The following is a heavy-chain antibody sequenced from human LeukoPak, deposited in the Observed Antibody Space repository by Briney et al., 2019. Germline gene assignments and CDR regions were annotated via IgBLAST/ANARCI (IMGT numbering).Heavy chain of an antibody. CDR3: ASLPSGRTYYYYYMDV. D-gene: IGHD3-10*01. Sequence: SETLSLTCAVYGGSFSGYYWSWIRQPPGKGLEWIGEINHSGSTNYNPSLKSRVTISVVTSKNQFSLKLSSVTAADTAVYYCASLPSGRTYYYYYMDVWGKGTTVTISS. V-gene: IGHV4-34*01. CDR2: INHSGST. J-gene: IGHJ6*03. CDR1: GGSFSGYY.